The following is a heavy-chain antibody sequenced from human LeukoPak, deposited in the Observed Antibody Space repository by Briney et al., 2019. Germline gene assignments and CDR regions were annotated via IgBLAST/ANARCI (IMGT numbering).Heavy chain of an antibody. V-gene: IGHV4-34*01. CDR3: ARGGDTAMGG. CDR2: INHSGST. D-gene: IGHD5-18*01. J-gene: IGHJ4*02. Sequence: SETLSLTCAVYGGSFSGYYWSWTRQPPGKGLEWIGEINHSGSTNYNPSLKSRVTISVDTSKNQFSLKLSSVTAADTAVYYCARGGDTAMGGWGQGTLVTVSS. CDR1: GGSFSGYY.